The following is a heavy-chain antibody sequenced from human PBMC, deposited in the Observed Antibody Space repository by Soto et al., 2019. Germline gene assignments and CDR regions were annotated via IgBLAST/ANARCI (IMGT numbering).Heavy chain of an antibody. CDR3: ARVNYYGSGNYDESWFDP. CDR2: VYSGGGT. J-gene: IGHJ5*02. V-gene: IGHV4-59*12. Sequence: PSETLSLTCTVSGGSPRGYSWSWIRQSPGKGLEWIGYVYSGGGTNYSPSFMGRVTISVDTTDNQFSLNLSSVTAADTAVYYCARVNYYGSGNYDESWFDPWGQGTLVTVSS. CDR1: GGSPRGYS. D-gene: IGHD3-10*01.